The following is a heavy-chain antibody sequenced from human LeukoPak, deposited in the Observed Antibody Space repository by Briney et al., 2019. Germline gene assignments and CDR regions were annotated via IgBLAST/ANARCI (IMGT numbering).Heavy chain of an antibody. CDR2: ISGSGGST. Sequence: GGPLRLSCAASGFTFSSCAMSWVRQAPGKGLEWVSAISGSGGSTYYADSVKGRFTISRDNSKNTLYLQMNSLRAEDTAVYYCARGAYGDYSEYFQHWGQGTLVTVSS. CDR3: ARGAYGDYSEYFQH. D-gene: IGHD4-17*01. J-gene: IGHJ1*01. V-gene: IGHV3-23*01. CDR1: GFTFSSCA.